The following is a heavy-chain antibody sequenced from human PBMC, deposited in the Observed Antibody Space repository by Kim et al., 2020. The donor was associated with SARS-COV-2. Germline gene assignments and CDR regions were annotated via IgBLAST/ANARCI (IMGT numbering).Heavy chain of an antibody. CDR1: GGSISSSSYY. D-gene: IGHD3-22*01. Sequence: SETLSLTCTVSGGSISSSSYYWGWIRQPPGKGLEWIGSIYYSGSTYYNPSLKSRVTISVDTSKNQFSLKLSSVTAADTAVYYCARLDYYDSSGYPWAPYEGYSWGQGTLVTVSS. CDR3: ARLDYYDSSGYPWAPYEGYS. V-gene: IGHV4-39*01. J-gene: IGHJ4*02. CDR2: IYYSGST.